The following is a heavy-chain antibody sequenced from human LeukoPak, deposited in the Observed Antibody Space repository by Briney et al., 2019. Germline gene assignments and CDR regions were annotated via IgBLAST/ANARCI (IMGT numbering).Heavy chain of an antibody. J-gene: IGHJ4*02. CDR3: ARAKLYGDLDY. Sequence: SETLSLTCTVSGDSISSGSYYWSWIRQPAGKGLEWIGRIYTSGSTNYNPSLKSRVTISVDTSKNQFSLKLSSVTAADTAVYYCARAKLYGDLDYWGQGTLVTVSS. D-gene: IGHD4-17*01. CDR1: GDSISSGSYY. CDR2: IYTSGST. V-gene: IGHV4-61*02.